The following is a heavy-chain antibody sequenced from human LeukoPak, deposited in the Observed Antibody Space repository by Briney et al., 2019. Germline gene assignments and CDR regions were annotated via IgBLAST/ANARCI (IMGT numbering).Heavy chain of an antibody. J-gene: IGHJ4*02. CDR1: GFTFSRFG. D-gene: IGHD2-15*01. Sequence: GGSLRLSCAASGFTFSRFGMHWVRQAPGKGLEWVTFIRTDGSNKYYADSVKGRFTISRDNSKNTLFLQMNSLRAEDTAVYYCAKGGDDCIDYWGQGTLVTVSS. CDR3: AKGGDDCIDY. CDR2: IRTDGSNK. V-gene: IGHV3-30*02.